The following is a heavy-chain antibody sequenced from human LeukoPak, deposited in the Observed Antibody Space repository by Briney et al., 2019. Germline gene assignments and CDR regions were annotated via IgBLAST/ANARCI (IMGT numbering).Heavy chain of an antibody. CDR2: ISYDGSNK. CDR3: AKGYVEFDY. V-gene: IGHV3-30*12. D-gene: IGHD5-12*01. Sequence: PGGSLRLSCAASGFTFSNYGMHWVRQAPGKGLEWVAVISYDGSNKYYADSVKGRFTISRDNSKNTLYLQMNSLRAEDTAVYYCAKGYVEFDYWGQGTLVTVSS. J-gene: IGHJ4*02. CDR1: GFTFSNYG.